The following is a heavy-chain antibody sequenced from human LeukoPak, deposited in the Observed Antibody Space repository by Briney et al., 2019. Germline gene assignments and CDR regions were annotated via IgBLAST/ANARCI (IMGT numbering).Heavy chain of an antibody. J-gene: IGHJ5*02. V-gene: IGHV3-53*01. CDR2: IYSGGST. CDR3: ARVGSSSSSDGWFDP. D-gene: IGHD6-6*01. CDR1: GFTVSSNY. Sequence: GGSLRLSCAASGFTVSSNYMSWVRQAPGKGLEWVSVIYSGGSTYYADSVKGRFTISRDNSKNTLYLQMNGLRAEDTAVYYCARVGSSSSSDGWFDPWDQGTLVTVSS.